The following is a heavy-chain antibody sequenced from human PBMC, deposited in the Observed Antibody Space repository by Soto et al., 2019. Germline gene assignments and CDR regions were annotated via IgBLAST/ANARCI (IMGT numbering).Heavy chain of an antibody. CDR2: LSWNSGSI. D-gene: IGHD6-13*01. Sequence: EVQLVESGGGLVQPGRSLRLSCAASGFTFDDYAMHWVRQAPGKGLEWVSGLSWNSGSIGYADSVKGRFTISRDNAKNSLYLQMNSLRSDDTALYYCAKVAGSAAGNSYFDYCGQGTLVTVSS. J-gene: IGHJ4*02. V-gene: IGHV3-9*01. CDR1: GFTFDDYA. CDR3: AKVAGSAAGNSYFDY.